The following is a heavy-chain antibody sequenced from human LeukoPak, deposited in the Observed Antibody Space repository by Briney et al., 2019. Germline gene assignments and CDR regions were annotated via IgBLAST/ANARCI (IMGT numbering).Heavy chain of an antibody. D-gene: IGHD6-19*01. CDR1: GGPISSYY. Sequence: SETLSLTCTVSGGPISSYYWSWIRQPPGKGLEWIGYIYYSGSTNYNPSLKSRVTISVDTSKNQFSLKLSSVTAADTAVYYCARGSSGWWGRWFDPWGQGTLVTVSS. CDR2: IYYSGST. J-gene: IGHJ5*02. V-gene: IGHV4-59*01. CDR3: ARGSSGWWGRWFDP.